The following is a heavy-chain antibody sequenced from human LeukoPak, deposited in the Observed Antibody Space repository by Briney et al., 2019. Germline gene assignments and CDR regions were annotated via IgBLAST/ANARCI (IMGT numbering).Heavy chain of an antibody. Sequence: SQTLSLTCAISGDSVSSKNAAWYWIRQSPWRVLEWLGRTYYRSKWFNEYAVPVKTRISINPDTSKNPVSLQLNSVTPEDTAVYYCARGGSQWLLPHFDFWGQGILVTVSS. CDR3: ARGGSQWLLPHFDF. D-gene: IGHD6-19*01. CDR2: TYYRSKWFN. J-gene: IGHJ4*02. V-gene: IGHV6-1*01. CDR1: GDSVSSKNAA.